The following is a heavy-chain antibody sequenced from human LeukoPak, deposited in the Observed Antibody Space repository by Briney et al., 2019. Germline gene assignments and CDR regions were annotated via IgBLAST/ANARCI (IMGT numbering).Heavy chain of an antibody. V-gene: IGHV4-34*01. CDR1: GGSFSGYY. J-gene: IGHJ3*02. D-gene: IGHD3-22*01. CDR3: ARPLRNYDSSGYYSRYAFDI. Sequence: SETLSLTCAVYGGSFSGYYWSWIRQPPGKGLEWIGEINHSGRTNYNPSLKSRVTISVDTSKNQFSLKLSSVTAADTAVYYCARPLRNYDSSGYYSRYAFDIWGQGTMVTVSS. CDR2: INHSGRT.